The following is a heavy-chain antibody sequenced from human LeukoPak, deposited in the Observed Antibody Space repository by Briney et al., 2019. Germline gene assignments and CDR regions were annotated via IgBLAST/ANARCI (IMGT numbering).Heavy chain of an antibody. J-gene: IGHJ4*02. V-gene: IGHV3-33*01. CDR3: ARGGSGYDFDF. CDR1: GFTFTSYG. Sequence: GGSLRLSCAASGFTFTSYGMHWVRQAPGKGLEWEAVVWYDGSNKYYVDSVKGRFTISRDNSKNTLYLQMNSLRAEDTAVYYCARGGSGYDFDFWGQGTLVTVSS. CDR2: VWYDGSNK. D-gene: IGHD5-12*01.